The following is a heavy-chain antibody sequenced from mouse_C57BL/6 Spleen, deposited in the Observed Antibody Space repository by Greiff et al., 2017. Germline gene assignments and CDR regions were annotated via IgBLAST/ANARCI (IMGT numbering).Heavy chain of an antibody. CDR2: INPYNGGT. J-gene: IGHJ4*01. CDR1: GYTFTDYY. Sequence: EVQLQQSGPVLVKPGASVKMSCKASGYTFTDYYMNWVKQSHGKSLEWIGVINPYNGGTSYNQKFKGKATLTVDKSSSTAYMELNSLTSEDSAVYYCARSMMVTTGAMDYWGQGTSVTVSS. V-gene: IGHV1-19*01. CDR3: ARSMMVTTGAMDY. D-gene: IGHD2-3*01.